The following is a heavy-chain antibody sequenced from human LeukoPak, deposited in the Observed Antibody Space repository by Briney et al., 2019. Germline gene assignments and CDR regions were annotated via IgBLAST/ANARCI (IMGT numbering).Heavy chain of an antibody. CDR2: ISYDGSNK. V-gene: IGHV3-30-3*01. D-gene: IGHD3-10*01. J-gene: IGHJ3*02. Sequence: PGGSLRLSCAASGFTFSSYAMHWVRQAPGKGLEWVAVISYDGSNKYYADSVKGRFTISRDNSKNTLYLQMNSLRAEDTAVYYCARSLRVGSGSYPSDAFDIWGQGTMVTVSS. CDR1: GFTFSSYA. CDR3: ARSLRVGSGSYPSDAFDI.